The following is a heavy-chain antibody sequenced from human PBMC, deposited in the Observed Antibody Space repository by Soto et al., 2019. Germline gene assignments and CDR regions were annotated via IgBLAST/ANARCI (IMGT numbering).Heavy chain of an antibody. Sequence: GGSLRLSCAASGFTFSSSSMNWVRQAPGKGLEWISYIDSSSRTIFYADSVKGRFTIARDNAKNSLYLQMNSLRDEDTAVYFCASSFDYWGQGTLVTVSS. J-gene: IGHJ4*02. V-gene: IGHV3-48*02. CDR2: IDSSSRTI. CDR3: ASSFDY. CDR1: GFTFSSSS.